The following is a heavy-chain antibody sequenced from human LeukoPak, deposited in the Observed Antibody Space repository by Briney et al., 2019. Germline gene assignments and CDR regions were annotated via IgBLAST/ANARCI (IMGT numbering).Heavy chain of an antibody. CDR3: ARGPSSDYDILTGFSFDDNWFDP. Sequence: SETLSLTCTVSGGSISNYCWNWIRQAPGKGLEWIGYIYDSGSTKYSPSLKSRATISVDTSKNQFSLNLKSVTPADTAVYYCARGPSSDYDILTGFSFDDNWFDPWGPGTLVAVSS. J-gene: IGHJ5*02. CDR1: GGSISNYC. D-gene: IGHD3-9*01. V-gene: IGHV4-59*12. CDR2: IYDSGST.